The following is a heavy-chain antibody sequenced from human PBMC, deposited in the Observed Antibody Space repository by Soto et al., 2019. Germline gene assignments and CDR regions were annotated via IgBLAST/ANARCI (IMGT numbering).Heavy chain of an antibody. CDR2: MSGSGGST. V-gene: IGHV3-23*01. J-gene: IGHJ4*02. Sequence: LRLSCAASGFTFSSYAMSWVRQAPGKGLEWVSTMSGSGGSTYYADSVKGRFTIYRDNSKNTLYLQMNRLRVEDTAVYYCAKGIDSIFCSGGRCYFDYWGQGTLVTVSS. CDR1: GFTFSSYA. D-gene: IGHD2-15*01. CDR3: AKGIDSIFCSGGRCYFDY.